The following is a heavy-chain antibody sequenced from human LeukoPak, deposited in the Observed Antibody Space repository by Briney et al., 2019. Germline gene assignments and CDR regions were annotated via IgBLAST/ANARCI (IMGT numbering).Heavy chain of an antibody. CDR1: GGSFSGYY. D-gene: IGHD6-13*01. V-gene: IGHV4-34*01. Sequence: SETLSLTCAVYGGSFSGYYWSWIRQPPGKGLEWIGEINHSGSTNYNPSLKSRVTISVDTSKNQFSLKLSSVTAADTAVYYCARVLAAAGKRDWFDPWGQGTLVTVSS. CDR3: ARVLAAAGKRDWFDP. CDR2: INHSGST. J-gene: IGHJ5*02.